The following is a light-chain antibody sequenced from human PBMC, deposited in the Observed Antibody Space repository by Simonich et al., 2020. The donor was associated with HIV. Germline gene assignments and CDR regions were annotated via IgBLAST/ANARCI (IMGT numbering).Light chain of an antibody. CDR1: QSVLSSSNNKNY. CDR3: QQYYSTPLT. CDR2: WAS. J-gene: IGKJ4*01. Sequence: DIVMTQSPDSLAVSLGERATINCKSSQSVLSSSNNKNYLAWYQQKPGQPPNRRFYWASTRESGVPDRFSGSGSGTDFTLTISSLQAEDVAVYYCQQYYSTPLTFGGGTKVEIK. V-gene: IGKV4-1*01.